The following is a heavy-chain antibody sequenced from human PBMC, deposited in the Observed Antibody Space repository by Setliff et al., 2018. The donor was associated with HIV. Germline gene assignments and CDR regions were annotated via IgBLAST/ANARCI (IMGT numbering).Heavy chain of an antibody. Sequence: SETLSLTCAVYGGSLSGHYWSWIRQPPGKGLEWIGEINHSGSTNYNPSLKSRVTISVDTSKNQFSLKLSSVTAADTAVYYCARAYYYYYMDVWGKGTTVTVSS. CDR2: INHSGST. J-gene: IGHJ6*03. CDR3: ARAYYYYYMDV. CDR1: GGSLSGHY. V-gene: IGHV4-34*01.